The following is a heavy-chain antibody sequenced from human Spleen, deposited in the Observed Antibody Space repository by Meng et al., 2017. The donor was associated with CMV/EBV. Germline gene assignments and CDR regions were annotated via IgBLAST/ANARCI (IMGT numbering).Heavy chain of an antibody. CDR2: IADYNGSNK. D-gene: IGHD3-10*01. Sequence: VSGFTFRSDTRHWVRQAPGKGLEWVAVIADYNGSNKYYADSVKGRFTISRDNTKNTLYLQMNSLRAEDTAVYYCARGIWFGELSGDYWGQGALVTVSS. CDR1: GFTFRSDT. J-gene: IGHJ4*02. CDR3: ARGIWFGELSGDY. V-gene: IGHV3-30*04.